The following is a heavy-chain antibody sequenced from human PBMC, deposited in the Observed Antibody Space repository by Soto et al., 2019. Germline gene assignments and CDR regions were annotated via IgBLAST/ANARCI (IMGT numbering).Heavy chain of an antibody. V-gene: IGHV4-31*11. CDR3: ARSGFWCGYNSSDYHCCMDV. Sequence: SETLSLTCAVSGGSISRGGYYWSWIRQHPGKGLEWIGYFYYSGSTYYNPSLKSRVTRSIDTSKDQFSLTLSAVTAAHTAVYYCARSGFWCGYNSSDYHCCMDVWGQGTTVTVPS. D-gene: IGHD3-3*01. CDR2: FYYSGST. CDR1: GGSISRGGYY. J-gene: IGHJ6*02.